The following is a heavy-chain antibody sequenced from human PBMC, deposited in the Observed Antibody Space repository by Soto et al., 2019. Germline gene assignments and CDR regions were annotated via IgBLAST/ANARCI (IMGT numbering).Heavy chain of an antibody. D-gene: IGHD2-21*02. CDR3: ARSIVVVTALDY. V-gene: IGHV1-3*01. CDR1: GYTFTRNA. Sequence: ASVKLSCKASGYTFTRNAIHWVRQAPGQRLEWMGWINAGNGNTKYSQKFQGRVTITRDTSASTAYMELSSLRSEDTAVYYCARSIVVVTALDYWGQGTLVTVSS. J-gene: IGHJ4*02. CDR2: INAGNGNT.